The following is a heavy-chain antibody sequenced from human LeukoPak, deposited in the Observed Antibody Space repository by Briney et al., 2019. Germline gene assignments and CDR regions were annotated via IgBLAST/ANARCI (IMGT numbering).Heavy chain of an antibody. CDR2: IYYSGST. Sequence: SSETLSLTCTVSGGSISSYYWSWIRQPPGKGLEWIGYIYYSGSTNYNPSLKSRVTISVDTSKNQFSLKLSSVTAADTAVYYCARAKWMTGGVDYWGQGTLVTVSS. J-gene: IGHJ4*02. D-gene: IGHD1-26*01. CDR1: GGSISSYY. CDR3: ARAKWMTGGVDY. V-gene: IGHV4-59*01.